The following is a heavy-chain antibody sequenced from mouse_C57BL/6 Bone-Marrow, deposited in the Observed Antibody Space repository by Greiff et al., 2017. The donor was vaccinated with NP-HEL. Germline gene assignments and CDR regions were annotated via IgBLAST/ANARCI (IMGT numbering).Heavy chain of an antibody. CDR3: AKNFGDDYDEFAY. V-gene: IGHV2-5*01. CDR2: IWRGGST. CDR1: GFSLTSYG. J-gene: IGHJ3*01. D-gene: IGHD2-4*01. Sequence: QVQLQQSGPGLVQPSQSLSITCTVSGFSLTSYGVHWVRQSPGKGLEWLGVIWRGGSTDYNAAFMSRLSITKDNSKSQVFFKMNSLQADDTAIYYCAKNFGDDYDEFAYWGQGTLVTVSA.